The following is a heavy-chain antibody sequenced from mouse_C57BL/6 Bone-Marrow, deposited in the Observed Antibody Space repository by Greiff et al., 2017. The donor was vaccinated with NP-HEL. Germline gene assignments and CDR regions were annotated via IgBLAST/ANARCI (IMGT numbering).Heavy chain of an antibody. CDR1: GYAFTNYL. D-gene: IGHD3-1*01. J-gene: IGHJ2*01. CDR2: INPGSGGT. Sequence: VQLVESGAELVRPGTSVKVSCKASGYAFTNYLIEWVKQRPGQGLEWIGVINPGSGGTNYNEKFKGKATLTADKSSSTAYMQLSSLTSEDSAVYFCARRARATDYWGQGTTLTVSS. V-gene: IGHV1-54*01. CDR3: ARRARATDY.